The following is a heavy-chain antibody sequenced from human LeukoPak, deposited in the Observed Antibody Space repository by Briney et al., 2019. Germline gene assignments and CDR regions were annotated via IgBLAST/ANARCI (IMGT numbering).Heavy chain of an antibody. CDR1: GFTFSSYS. J-gene: IGHJ5*02. V-gene: IGHV3-21*01. D-gene: IGHD5-12*01. CDR2: ISSSSSYI. CDR3: ARRLDLNWFDP. Sequence: GGSLRLSCAASGFTFSSYSMNWVRQAPGKGLEWVSSISSSSSYIYYADSVKGRFTISRDNAKNSLYLQMNSLRAEDTAVYYCARRLDLNWFDPWGQGTLFTVSS.